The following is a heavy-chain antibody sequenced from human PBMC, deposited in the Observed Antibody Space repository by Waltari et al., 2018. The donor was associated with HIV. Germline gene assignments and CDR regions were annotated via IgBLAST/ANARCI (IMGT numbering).Heavy chain of an antibody. CDR2: IYWDDAK. CDR1: AFSLKTSGVG. D-gene: IGHD3-3*01. J-gene: IGHJ4*02. Sequence: QITLKESGPTLIHPTGTLTLTCTFSAFSLKTSGVGVAWIRPPPGGALEWLALIYWDDAKRYSPSLNGRVTVAKGTSDNEVVFTMNNVDPADTATYFCAHRLVTADDLFYFHYWGQGISVTVSS. CDR3: AHRLVTADDLFYFHY. V-gene: IGHV2-5*02.